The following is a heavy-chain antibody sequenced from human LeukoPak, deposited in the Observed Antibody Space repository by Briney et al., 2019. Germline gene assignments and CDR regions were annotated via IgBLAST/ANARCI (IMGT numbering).Heavy chain of an antibody. Sequence: SETLSLTSALYVGSFFGYYFRSIPQPPQKRLEWIWEINHIGSTTYNTPLKRRVTISVDTSKNQCSLKLRSLTSADTALYYCARDCISTSFDYWGQGTLVTVPS. CDR3: ARDCISTSFDY. CDR2: INHIGST. V-gene: IGHV4-34*01. CDR1: VGSFFGYY. D-gene: IGHD2-2*01. J-gene: IGHJ4*02.